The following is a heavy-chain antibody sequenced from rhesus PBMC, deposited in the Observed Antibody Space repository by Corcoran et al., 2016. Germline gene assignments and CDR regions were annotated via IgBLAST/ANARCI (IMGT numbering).Heavy chain of an antibody. J-gene: IGHJ4*01. Sequence: QLQLQESGPGLVKPSETLSVTCAVSGGSISSSYWSWIRQAPGKGLEWIGYIYGSGSSTNYNPSLKGRVTLSVDTSKNQLSLKLSSVTTADTAVYYCARYQGAGDYWGQGVLVTVSS. CDR3: ARYQGAGDY. V-gene: IGHV4-169*01. CDR1: GGSISSSY. CDR2: IYGSGSST.